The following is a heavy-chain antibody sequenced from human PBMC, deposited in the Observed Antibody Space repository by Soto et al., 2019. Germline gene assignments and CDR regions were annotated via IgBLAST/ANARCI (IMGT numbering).Heavy chain of an antibody. V-gene: IGHV3-33*01. Sequence: QPGGSLRLSCASSVFTFISYGMHWVRQAPGKGLEWVAVIWYDGSNKYYADSVKGRFTISRDNSKNTLYLQMNSLRAEDTAVYYCARDAPSIFGVVQNGMDVWGQGTTVTVSS. D-gene: IGHD3-3*01. CDR1: VFTFISYG. CDR3: ARDAPSIFGVVQNGMDV. J-gene: IGHJ6*02. CDR2: IWYDGSNK.